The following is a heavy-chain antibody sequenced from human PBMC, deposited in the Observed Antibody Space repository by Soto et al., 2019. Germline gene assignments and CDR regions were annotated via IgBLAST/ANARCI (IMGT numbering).Heavy chain of an antibody. CDR2: IKQDGSEK. CDR1: GCTFSSYW. J-gene: IGHJ6*02. V-gene: IGHV3-7*05. Sequence: GGSLRLSCAASGCTFSSYWMSWVRQATGKGLEWVANIKQDGSEKYYVDSVKGRFTISRDNAKNSLYLQMNSLRAEDTAVYYCARLPPGYCSGGSCSPGYYGMDVWGQGTTVTVSS. D-gene: IGHD2-15*01. CDR3: ARLPPGYCSGGSCSPGYYGMDV.